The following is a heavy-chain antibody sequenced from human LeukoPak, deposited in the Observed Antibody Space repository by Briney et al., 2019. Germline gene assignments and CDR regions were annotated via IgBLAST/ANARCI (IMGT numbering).Heavy chain of an antibody. J-gene: IGHJ4*02. CDR3: ARHRAVSVVGNFYFDY. CDR1: GGSISSSSYY. Sequence: SETLSLTCTVSGGSISSSSYYWGWIRQPPGKGLEWIGSIYYSGSTYYNPSLKSRVSISVDTSKNQFSLKLSSVTAADTAVYYCARHRAVSVVGNFYFDYWGQGTLVTVSS. V-gene: IGHV4-39*01. CDR2: IYYSGST. D-gene: IGHD1-26*01.